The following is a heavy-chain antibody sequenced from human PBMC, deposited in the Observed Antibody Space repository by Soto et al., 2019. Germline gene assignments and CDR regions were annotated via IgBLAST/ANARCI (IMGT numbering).Heavy chain of an antibody. CDR1: GFTFSSYW. D-gene: IGHD3-3*01. J-gene: IGHJ4*02. V-gene: IGHV3-7*01. CDR3: ASVAHFGVVIYFDY. Sequence: PGGSLRLSCAASGFTFSSYWMSWVRQAPGKGLEWVANIKQDGSEKYYVDSVKGRFTISRDNAKNSLYLQMNSLRAEDTAVYYCASVAHFGVVIYFDYWGQGTLVTVSS. CDR2: IKQDGSEK.